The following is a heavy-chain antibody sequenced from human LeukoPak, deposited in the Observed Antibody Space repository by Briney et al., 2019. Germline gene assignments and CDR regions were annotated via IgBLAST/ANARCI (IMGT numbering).Heavy chain of an antibody. D-gene: IGHD3-9*01. Sequence: ASVKVSCKASGYTFSDYYIHWVRQSPGLGLEWMGLINSNSGVTNAAQKYQGRVTMTRDTSISTAYMELTRLGSDDTAVYYCARDRRRLTIAFDIWGQGTMVTVSS. V-gene: IGHV1-2*02. CDR2: INSNSGVT. CDR1: GYTFSDYY. CDR3: ARDRRRLTIAFDI. J-gene: IGHJ3*02.